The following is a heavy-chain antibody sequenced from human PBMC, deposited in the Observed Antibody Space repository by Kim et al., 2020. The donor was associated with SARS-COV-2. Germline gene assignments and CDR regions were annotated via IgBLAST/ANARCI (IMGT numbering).Heavy chain of an antibody. J-gene: IGHJ5*02. D-gene: IGHD2-15*01. V-gene: IGHV1-3*01. CDR2: INAANGNT. Sequence: ASVKVSCKASGNIFNRYVMHWVRQAPGPSFYGMGWINAANGNTKYSQKCQGRVTITWDTSARPAYMDLSSLTSEDTAVYYCARGFCNDVNCCNWFDPWGEGALVTVSS. CDR1: GNIFNRYV. CDR3: ARGFCNDVNCCNWFDP.